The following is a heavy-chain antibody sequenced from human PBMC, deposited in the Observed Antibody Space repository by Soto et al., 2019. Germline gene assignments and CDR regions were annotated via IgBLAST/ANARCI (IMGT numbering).Heavy chain of an antibody. CDR3: ARGPPIVGNTTPLDS. CDR1: GGSITNSNW. J-gene: IGHJ4*02. CDR2: IYHAGST. Sequence: PSETLSLTCTVSGGSITNSNWWSWVRLPPAKGLEWIGDIYHAGSTKYNPSLGRRVTISVDTSNNQFALTLTSVTAADTAVYFCARGPPIVGNTTPLDSWGQGTLVTVPQ. V-gene: IGHV4-4*02. D-gene: IGHD1-26*01.